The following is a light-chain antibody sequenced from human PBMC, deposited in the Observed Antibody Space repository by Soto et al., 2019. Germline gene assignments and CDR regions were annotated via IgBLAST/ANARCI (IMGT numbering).Light chain of an antibody. CDR1: EYIAGN. Sequence: EIVMTQSPATLSVSPGERATLSCRASEYIAGNCAWYQQKPGQAPTLLIYGASTGATGIPARFSGSGSGTEFTLTISSLQSEDFAVHYCQHCNNWPEFTFAQGTKLEIK. V-gene: IGKV3-15*01. J-gene: IGKJ2*01. CDR2: GAS. CDR3: QHCNNWPEFT.